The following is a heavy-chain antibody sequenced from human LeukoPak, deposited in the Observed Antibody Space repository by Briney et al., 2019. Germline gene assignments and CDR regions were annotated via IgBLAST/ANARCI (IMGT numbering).Heavy chain of an antibody. J-gene: IGHJ6*03. Sequence: SETLSLTCAVYGGSFSGYYWSWIRQPPGKGLEWIGEINHSGSTNYNPSLKSRVTISVDTSKNQFSLKLSSVTAADTAVYWGIAARPYYYYYMDVWGKGTRSPSP. CDR1: GGSFSGYY. D-gene: IGHD6-6*01. CDR3: IAARPYYYYYMDV. V-gene: IGHV4-34*03. CDR2: INHSGST.